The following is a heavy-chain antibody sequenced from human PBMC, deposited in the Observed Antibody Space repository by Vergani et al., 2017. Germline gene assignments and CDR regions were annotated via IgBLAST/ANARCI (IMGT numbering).Heavy chain of an antibody. CDR2: IYYSGST. CDR1: GGSISSGDYY. D-gene: IGHD3-22*01. J-gene: IGHJ4*02. V-gene: IGHV4-30-4*08. Sequence: QVQLQESGPGLVKPSQTLSLTCTVSGGSISSGDYYWSWIRQPPGKGLEWIGYIYYSGSTYYNPSLKSRVTISVETSKNQFSLKLSSVTAADTAVYYCARVATINTMIVVFDYWGQGTLVTVSS. CDR3: ARVATINTMIVVFDY.